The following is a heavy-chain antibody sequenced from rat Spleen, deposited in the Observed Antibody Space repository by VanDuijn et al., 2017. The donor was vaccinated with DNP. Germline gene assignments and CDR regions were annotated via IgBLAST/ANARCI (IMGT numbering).Heavy chain of an antibody. CDR1: GFSISNYN. Sequence: EVQLVESGGGLVQPGRSLRLSCAASGFSISNYNMAWVRQAPEKGLEWVATISTSGSRSYYPDSVKGRFTISRDNAKSSLYLQMNSLKSEDTATYYCARRDYPVPAYWGQGTLVTVSS. D-gene: IGHD1-4*01. V-gene: IGHV5S23*01. CDR3: ARRDYPVPAY. J-gene: IGHJ3*01. CDR2: ISTSGSRS.